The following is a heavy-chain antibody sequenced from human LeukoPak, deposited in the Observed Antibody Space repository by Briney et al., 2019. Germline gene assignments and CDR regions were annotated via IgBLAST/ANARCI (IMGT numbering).Heavy chain of an antibody. CDR3: AKAPAPGDY. J-gene: IGHJ4*02. CDR2: ISYDGSNK. CDR1: GFTFSSYG. V-gene: IGHV3-30*18. Sequence: PGGSLRLSCAASGFTFSSYGMHWVREAPGKGLEWVAVISYDGSNKYYAASVKGRFTISRDNSKNTLYLQMNSLRAEDTAVYYCAKAPAPGDYWGQGTLVTVSS.